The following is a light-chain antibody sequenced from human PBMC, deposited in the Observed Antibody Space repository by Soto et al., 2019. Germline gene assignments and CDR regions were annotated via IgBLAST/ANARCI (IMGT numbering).Light chain of an antibody. Sequence: EIVMTQSPATLSVSPGERATLSCRASQSVSSNLDGYQQKHGQAHRLLIYGASTRATGIPARFSGSWSVTDFTLTISSRQYDACAVYYCQHYNTWSPYSFGQGTKLEIK. J-gene: IGKJ2*01. CDR3: QHYNTWSPYS. V-gene: IGKV3-15*01. CDR1: QSVSSN. CDR2: GAS.